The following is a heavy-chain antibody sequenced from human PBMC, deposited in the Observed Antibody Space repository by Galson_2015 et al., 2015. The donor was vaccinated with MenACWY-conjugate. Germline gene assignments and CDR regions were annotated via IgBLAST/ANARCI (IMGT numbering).Heavy chain of an antibody. CDR2: ISLEAGK. CDR1: GFSLTTSGVG. V-gene: IGHV2-5*02. J-gene: IGHJ4*02. D-gene: IGHD2-2*01. CDR3: ARRYCSTTSCYGCDY. Sequence: SLQKTTQPLTLTFASAGFSLTTSGVGGGWICQPPGKALEWLAVISLEAGKRCNRLLKRRIRINNVTPKNQGVFTVSNLDPVDTATYYCARRYCSTTSCYGCDYWGQGALVTVYS.